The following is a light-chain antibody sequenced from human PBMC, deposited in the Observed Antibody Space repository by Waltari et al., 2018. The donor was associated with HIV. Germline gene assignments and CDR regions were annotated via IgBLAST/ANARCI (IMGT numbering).Light chain of an antibody. V-gene: IGLV2-14*01. J-gene: IGLJ2*01. CDR2: AVS. CDR3: SSYTSTKVL. Sequence: QSALTQPASVSGSPGQSITISCIGTSSDVGGYNYVSWYQHHPGKAPKRLIYAVSPRPSGVSNRFSGSKSGNTASLTISGRQAEDEADYYCSSYTSTKVLFGGGTKLTVL. CDR1: SSDVGGYNY.